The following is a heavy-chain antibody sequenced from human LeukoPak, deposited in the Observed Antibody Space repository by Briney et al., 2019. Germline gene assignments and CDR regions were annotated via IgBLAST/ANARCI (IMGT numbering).Heavy chain of an antibody. CDR1: GGSISSSSYY. D-gene: IGHD3-10*01. CDR3: ARHRAGMGLLWFGEADY. J-gene: IGHJ4*02. V-gene: IGHV4-39*01. Sequence: SETLSLTCTVSGGSISSSSYYWGWVRQPRGKGLEWIGTIYYSGSTYYNPSLKSRVTISVDTSKNQFSLKLSSVTAADTAVYYCARHRAGMGLLWFGEADYWGQGTLVTVSS. CDR2: IYYSGST.